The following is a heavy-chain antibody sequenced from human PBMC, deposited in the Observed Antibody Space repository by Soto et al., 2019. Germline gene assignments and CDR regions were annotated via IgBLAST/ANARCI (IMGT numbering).Heavy chain of an antibody. D-gene: IGHD3-3*01. Sequence: QVQLQESGPGLVKPSQTLSLTCTVSGGSISSGDYYWSWIRQPPGKGLEWIGYIYYSGSTYYNPSLKSRVTISVDTSKNQFSLKLSSVTAADTAVYYCASSYYDFWSGYLWGGMDVWGQGTTVTVSS. CDR1: GGSISSGDYY. J-gene: IGHJ6*02. CDR3: ASSYYDFWSGYLWGGMDV. CDR2: IYYSGST. V-gene: IGHV4-30-4*01.